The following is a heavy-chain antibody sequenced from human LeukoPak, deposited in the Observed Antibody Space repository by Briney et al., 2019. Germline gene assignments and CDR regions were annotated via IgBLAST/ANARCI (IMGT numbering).Heavy chain of an antibody. V-gene: IGHV1-2*02. J-gene: IGHJ4*02. CDR2: INPNSGGT. D-gene: IGHD3-3*01. CDR3: AREYDFWSGYYGYFDY. Sequence: ASVKVSCKASGYTFTGYYMHWVRQAPGQGLEWMGWINPNSGGTNYAQKFQGRVTMTRDTSISTAYMELSRLRSDDTAVYYCAREYDFWSGYYGYFDYWGQGTLVTVSS. CDR1: GYTFTGYY.